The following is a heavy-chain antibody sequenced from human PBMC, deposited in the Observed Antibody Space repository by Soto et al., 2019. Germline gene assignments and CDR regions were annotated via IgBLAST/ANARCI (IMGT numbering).Heavy chain of an antibody. CDR1: GGTFSNSA. J-gene: IGHJ6*02. Sequence: QVQLEQSGAEVKKPGSSVKVSCKASGGTFSNSAISWVRQAPGQGLEWMGGIMPIFRTPDYAQQFQGRVTVTADESTSTAYMELRGPRSDDTAVYYCARDKDRLQLGGNYYDILVLWGQGTTVTVSS. CDR2: IMPIFRTP. V-gene: IGHV1-69*12. D-gene: IGHD5-12*01. CDR3: ARDKDRLQLGGNYYDILVL.